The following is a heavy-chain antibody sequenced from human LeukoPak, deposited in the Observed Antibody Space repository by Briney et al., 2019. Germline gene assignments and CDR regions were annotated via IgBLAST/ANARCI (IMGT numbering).Heavy chain of an antibody. CDR3: ALRIQWLVGYFQH. V-gene: IGHV3-23*01. CDR1: GFHFCRLC. Sequence: GFLRISRGAFGFHFCRLCIDLGRPGSGEGAGVVSAISGSGGSTYYADSVKGRFTISRDNSKNTLYLQMNSLRAEDTAVYYCALRIQWLVGYFQHWGQGTLVTVSS. CDR2: ISGSGGST. D-gene: IGHD6-19*01. J-gene: IGHJ1*01.